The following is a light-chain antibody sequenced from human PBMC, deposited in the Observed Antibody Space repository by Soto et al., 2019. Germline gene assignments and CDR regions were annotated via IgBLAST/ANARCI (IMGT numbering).Light chain of an antibody. Sequence: QSALTQPASVSGSPGQSITISCTGTSSDVGGYNYVSWYQQHPGKAPKLMIYEVSNRPSGVSNRFSGSKSGNTASLTISGLQAEDEADYYCSSYRGSNTWLFGGGTKLTVL. J-gene: IGLJ3*02. CDR3: SSYRGSNTWL. CDR2: EVS. V-gene: IGLV2-14*01. CDR1: SSDVGGYNY.